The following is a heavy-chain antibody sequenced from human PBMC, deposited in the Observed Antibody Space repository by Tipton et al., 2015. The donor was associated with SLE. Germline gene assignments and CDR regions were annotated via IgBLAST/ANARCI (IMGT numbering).Heavy chain of an antibody. V-gene: IGHV4-59*11. CDR3: AGSDYYDKSGYYSCAFDI. Sequence: TLSLTCTVSGGSISSHYWSWIRQPPGKGLEWIGYIYNSGSDNYNPSLKSRVTISVDTSKNQFSLKLSSVSAADTAVYHCAGSDYYDKSGYYSCAFDIWGQGTMVTVSS. CDR1: GGSISSHY. J-gene: IGHJ3*02. CDR2: IYNSGSD. D-gene: IGHD3-22*01.